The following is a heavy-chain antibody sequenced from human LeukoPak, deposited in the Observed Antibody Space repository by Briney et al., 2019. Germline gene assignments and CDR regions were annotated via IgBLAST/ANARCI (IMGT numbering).Heavy chain of an antibody. V-gene: IGHV3-21*04. CDR2: ISSSSSYI. Sequence: GGSLRLSCAASGFTFSSYSMNWVRQAPGKGLEWVSSISSSSSYIYYADSVKGRFTISRDNAKNSLYLQMNSLRTEDTALYYCAKGYSSGWGDFDYWGQGTLVTVSS. CDR3: AKGYSSGWGDFDY. D-gene: IGHD6-19*01. J-gene: IGHJ4*02. CDR1: GFTFSSYS.